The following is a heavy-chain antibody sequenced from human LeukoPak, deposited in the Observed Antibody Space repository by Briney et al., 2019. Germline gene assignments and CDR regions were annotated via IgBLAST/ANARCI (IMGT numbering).Heavy chain of an antibody. J-gene: IGHJ6*02. CDR1: GFTFSSYA. Sequence: PGRSLRLSCAASGFTFSSYAMHWVRQAPGKGLEWVAVISYDGSNKYYADSVKGRFTISRDNSKNTLYLQMNSLRAEDTAVYYCARDLTDIYGMDVWGQGTTVTVSS. V-gene: IGHV3-30-3*01. CDR2: ISYDGSNK. CDR3: ARDLTDIYGMDV.